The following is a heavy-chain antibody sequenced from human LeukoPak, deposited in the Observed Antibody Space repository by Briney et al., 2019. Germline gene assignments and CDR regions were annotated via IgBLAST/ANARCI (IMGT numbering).Heavy chain of an antibody. CDR1: GGSFSGYH. CDR3: ARGLRFWSGYYPHASFDC. CDR2: INHSGST. V-gene: IGHV4-34*01. Sequence: SETLSLTCAVYGGSFSGYHWSWIRQPPGKGLEWSGEINHSGSTNYNPSLKSRVTISVDTSKNQFSLKLSSVTAADTAVYYCARGLRFWSGYYPHASFDCWGQGTLVTVSS. D-gene: IGHD3-3*01. J-gene: IGHJ4*02.